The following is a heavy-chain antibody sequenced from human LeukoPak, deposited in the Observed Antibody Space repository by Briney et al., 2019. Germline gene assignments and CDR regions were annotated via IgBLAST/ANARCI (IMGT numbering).Heavy chain of an antibody. Sequence: GESLKISCKGSGYSFTSYWIGRVRQMPGKGLEWMGTIYPGDSDTRYSPSFQGQVTISADRSISTAYLQWSSLKASDTAMYYCAGTSWSSSYDNWGQGTLVTVSS. V-gene: IGHV5-51*01. CDR2: IYPGDSDT. J-gene: IGHJ4*02. CDR1: GYSFTSYW. CDR3: AGTSWSSSYDN. D-gene: IGHD6-6*01.